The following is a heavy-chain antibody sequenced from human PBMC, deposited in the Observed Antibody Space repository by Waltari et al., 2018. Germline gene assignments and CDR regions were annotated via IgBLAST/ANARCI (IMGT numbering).Heavy chain of an antibody. CDR3: ATNAATYYDFWSGYAD. Sequence: QVQLVQSGAEVQKPGASVKVSCKASGSSFTTYPMCWVRQAPGQRPEWMGCINGGNANTKYSQKFQGRVTITRDTSATTAYMEVSSLRFEDTAVYYCATNAATYYDFWSGYADWGQGTLVTVSS. V-gene: IGHV1-3*01. D-gene: IGHD3-3*01. CDR2: INGGNANT. CDR1: GSSFTTYP. J-gene: IGHJ4*02.